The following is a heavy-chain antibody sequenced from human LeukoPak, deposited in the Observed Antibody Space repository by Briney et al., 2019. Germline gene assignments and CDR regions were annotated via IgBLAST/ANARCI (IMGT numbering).Heavy chain of an antibody. CDR2: INHSGNT. CDR3: ARDKGVWGNLQIPEY. CDR1: GGSFSGYY. D-gene: IGHD3-16*01. V-gene: IGHV4-34*01. Sequence: SETLSLTCAVYGGSFSGYYWSWIRQPPGKGLEWIGEINHSGNTNYNPSLKSRVTISVDTSKNQFSLKLNSVTAADTAVYYCARDKGVWGNLQIPEYWGQGTLVTVSS. J-gene: IGHJ4*02.